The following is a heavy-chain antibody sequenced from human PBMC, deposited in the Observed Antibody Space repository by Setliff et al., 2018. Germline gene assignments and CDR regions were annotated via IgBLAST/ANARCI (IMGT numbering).Heavy chain of an antibody. CDR3: AKPQLELRWGFES. CDR2: IANRGNTV. CDR1: GFIFSSYV. D-gene: IGHD1-7*01. V-gene: IGHV3-48*03. J-gene: IGHJ4*02. Sequence: GGSLRLSCAASGFIFSSYVMNWVRQAPGKGLEWVTYIANRGNTVYYADSVKGRFTVSRDNANSSLFLQMNSLRAEDTAVYYCAKPQLELRWGFESWGQGTLVTVSS.